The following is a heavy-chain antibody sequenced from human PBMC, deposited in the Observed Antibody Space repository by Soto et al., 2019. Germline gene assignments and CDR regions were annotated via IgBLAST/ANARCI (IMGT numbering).Heavy chain of an antibody. CDR3: ARGHDPIVNYYFDY. CDR2: IYYSGST. D-gene: IGHD1-20*01. Sequence: QVQLQESGPGLVKPSQTLSLTCTVSGGSISSGDYYWSWIRQHPGKGLEWIGYIYYSGSTYYNLSLKSRVTISVDTSKNQSSLKLSSVTAADTAVYYCARGHDPIVNYYFDYWGQGTLVTVSS. V-gene: IGHV4-31*03. CDR1: GGSISSGDYY. J-gene: IGHJ4*02.